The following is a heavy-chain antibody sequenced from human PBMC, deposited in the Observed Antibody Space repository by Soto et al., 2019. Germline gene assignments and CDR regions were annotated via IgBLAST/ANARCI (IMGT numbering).Heavy chain of an antibody. CDR3: ARQADYNILTDCFYYFDY. Sequence: GESLKISCKSSGYSFTDNWIGLVRQMPGKGLARMGSFYPGDADARYNPSFQGHVTISVDTSINTAFLRWNSLAACDPAMYYWARQADYNILTDCFYYFDYWGQGSLVTVSS. V-gene: IGHV5-51*01. D-gene: IGHD3-9*01. CDR1: GYSFTDNW. J-gene: IGHJ4*02. CDR2: FYPGDADA.